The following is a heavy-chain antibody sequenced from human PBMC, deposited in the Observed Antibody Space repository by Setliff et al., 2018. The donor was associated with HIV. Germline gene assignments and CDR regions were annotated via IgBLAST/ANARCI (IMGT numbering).Heavy chain of an antibody. V-gene: IGHV4-39*01. CDR1: GDSITSGSYY. J-gene: IGHJ4*02. Sequence: SETLSLTCTVSGDSITSGSYYWGWIRQPPGKGLEWIGTIYYSGNMNYNPSLKSRVTISVDTSKQFSLKLTSVTAADTAVYYCVRRVSGSMLDWWGQGTQVTVSS. CDR3: VRRVSGSMLDW. CDR2: IYYSGNM. D-gene: IGHD1-1*01.